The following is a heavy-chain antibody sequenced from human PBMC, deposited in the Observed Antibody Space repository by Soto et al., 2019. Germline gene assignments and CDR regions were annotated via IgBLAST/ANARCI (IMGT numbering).Heavy chain of an antibody. CDR3: ATQSYSNSGAYYYYAMDV. CDR1: GGSISSGGYS. Sequence: PSETLSLTCAVSGGSISSGGYSWSWIRQPPGKGLEWIGYIYQSGSTYYNPSLKSRVTISVDRSRNQFSLKLSSVTAADTAVYFCATQSYSNSGAYYYYAMDVWGQGTKVTSP. CDR2: IYQSGST. J-gene: IGHJ6*02. V-gene: IGHV4-30-2*01. D-gene: IGHD4-4*01.